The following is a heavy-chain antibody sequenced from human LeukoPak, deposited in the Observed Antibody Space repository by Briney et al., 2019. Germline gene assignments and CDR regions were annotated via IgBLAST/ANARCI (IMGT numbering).Heavy chain of an antibody. CDR3: ARDLVGATYYFDY. J-gene: IGHJ4*02. D-gene: IGHD1-26*01. Sequence: PGGSLRLSCAASGFTFSSYAMHWVRQAPGKGLEWVAVISYDGSNKYYVDSVKGRFTISRDNSKNTLYLQMNSLRAEDTAVYYCARDLVGATYYFDYWGQGTLVTVSS. CDR2: ISYDGSNK. V-gene: IGHV3-30-3*01. CDR1: GFTFSSYA.